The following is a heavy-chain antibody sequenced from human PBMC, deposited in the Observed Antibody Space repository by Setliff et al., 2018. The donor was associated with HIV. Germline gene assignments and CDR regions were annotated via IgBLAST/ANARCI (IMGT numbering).Heavy chain of an antibody. J-gene: IGHJ6*03. CDR2: INWNGGST. CDR1: GFTFDDYG. CDR3: ARDPRASYLSYYYYHYLDV. D-gene: IGHD3-16*02. V-gene: IGHV3-20*04. Sequence: GGSLRLSCAASGFTFDDYGMSWVRQAPGKGLEWVSGINWNGGSTGYADSVKGRFTISRDNAKNSLFLQMNSLTAEDTAVYYCARDPRASYLSYYYYHYLDVWGKGTTVTVS.